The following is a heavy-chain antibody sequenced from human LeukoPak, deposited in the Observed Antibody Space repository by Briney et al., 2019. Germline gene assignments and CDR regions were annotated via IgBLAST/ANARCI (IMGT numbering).Heavy chain of an antibody. CDR1: GFTFSSYA. J-gene: IGHJ4*02. D-gene: IGHD2-15*01. V-gene: IGHV3-23*01. Sequence: TGGSLRLSCAASGFTFSSYAMSWVRQAPGKGLEWVSAISGSGGSTYYADSVKGRFTISRDNSKNTLYLQMNSLRAEDTAVYYCAKDDIVVVVAADYWGQGTLVTVSS. CDR3: AKDDIVVVVAADY. CDR2: ISGSGGST.